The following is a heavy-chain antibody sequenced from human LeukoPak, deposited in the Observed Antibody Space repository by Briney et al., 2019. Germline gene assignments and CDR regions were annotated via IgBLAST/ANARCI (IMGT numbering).Heavy chain of an antibody. CDR3: ARAGPHSSSYGSRKNWFDP. V-gene: IGHV1-2*02. CDR2: INSNSGAT. D-gene: IGHD6-6*01. J-gene: IGHJ5*02. CDR1: GYTFTNYY. Sequence: GASVKVSCKASGYTFTNYYIHWVRQAPGQGLEWMGWINSNSGATNYAQQFQGRVTMTRDTSINTAYMELSRLTRDDTAVYYCARAGPHSSSYGSRKNWFDPWGQGTLVTVSS.